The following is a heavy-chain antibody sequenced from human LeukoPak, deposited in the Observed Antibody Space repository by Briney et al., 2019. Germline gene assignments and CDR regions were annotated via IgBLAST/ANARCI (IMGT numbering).Heavy chain of an antibody. CDR2: IYYSGST. D-gene: IGHD6-19*01. CDR1: GGSMSPYH. CDR3: ARAVSGRFDY. V-gene: IGHV4-59*08. J-gene: IGHJ4*02. Sequence: SETLSLTCTVSGGSMSPYHWGWIRQPPGRGLEWTGYIYYSGSTNYNPSLKSRVTISVDTSKNQSSLKLSSVTAADTAIYYCARAVSGRFDYWGQGTLVTVSS.